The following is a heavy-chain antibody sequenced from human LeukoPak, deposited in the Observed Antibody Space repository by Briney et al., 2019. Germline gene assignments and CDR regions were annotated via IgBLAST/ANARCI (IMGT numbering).Heavy chain of an antibody. V-gene: IGHV4-59*08. CDR2: IYHTGHT. J-gene: IGHJ4*02. CDR3: ARHPLMSPFDY. CDR1: GGSISGNY. Sequence: SETLSLTCTVSGGSISGNYWSWIRQPPGEGLEWIGYIYHTGHTHYNPSLKSRVTMSMDTSKSQLSLKMSSVTAADTAVYYCARHPLMSPFDYWGQGTLVTVSS. D-gene: IGHD3-10*02.